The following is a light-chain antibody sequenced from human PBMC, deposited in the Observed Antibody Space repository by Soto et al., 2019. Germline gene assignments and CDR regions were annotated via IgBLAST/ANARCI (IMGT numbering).Light chain of an antibody. Sequence: QSALTQPASVSGSPGQSITISCTGTSSDVGAYNYVSWYQHHPGKVPKLLIYEVTNRPSGVSDRFSGSKSGNTASLTVSGLQAEDEADYYCCAYAGINTVIFGGGTKLTVL. CDR2: EVT. CDR3: CAYAGINTVI. J-gene: IGLJ2*01. V-gene: IGLV2-14*01. CDR1: SSDVGAYNY.